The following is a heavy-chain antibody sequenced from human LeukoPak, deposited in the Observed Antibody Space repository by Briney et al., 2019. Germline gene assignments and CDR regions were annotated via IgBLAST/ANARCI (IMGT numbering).Heavy chain of an antibody. Sequence: GGSLRLSCSASGFTFSSYAMHWVRQAPGKGLEYVSAISSNGGSTYYADSVKGRFTISRDNSKNTLYLQMSSLRAEDTAVYYCVKSGSYDFWSGYLSSAFDIRGQGTMVTVSS. CDR2: ISSNGGST. CDR3: VKSGSYDFWSGYLSSAFDI. J-gene: IGHJ3*02. V-gene: IGHV3-64D*09. CDR1: GFTFSSYA. D-gene: IGHD3-3*01.